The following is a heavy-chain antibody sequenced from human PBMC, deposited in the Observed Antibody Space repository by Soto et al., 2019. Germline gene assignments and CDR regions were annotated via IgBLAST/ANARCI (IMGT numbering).Heavy chain of an antibody. CDR2: INHSGST. D-gene: IGHD2-2*02. CDR3: ARARATYCSSTSCYIPYYYYGMDV. CDR1: GGSFSGYY. J-gene: IGHJ6*02. Sequence: SETLSLTCAVYGGSFSGYYWSWIRQPPGKGLEWIGEINHSGSTNYNPSLKSRVTISVDTSKNQFSLKLSSVTAADTAVYYRARARATYCSSTSCYIPYYYYGMDVWGQGTTVTVSS. V-gene: IGHV4-34*01.